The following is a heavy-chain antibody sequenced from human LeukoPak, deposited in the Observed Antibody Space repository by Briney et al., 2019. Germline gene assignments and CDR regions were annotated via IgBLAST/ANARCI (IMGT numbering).Heavy chain of an antibody. Sequence: SEPLSLTCTVSDGSISSDSYYWGWIRQPPGKGLEWIWSIYYSGRTCYNPSLKRRVTISIGTSKNQVSLKLISVTAADTAVYYCARDMSWSGWYALDYWGQRTLVTVSS. CDR1: DGSISSDSYY. J-gene: IGHJ4*02. CDR2: IYYSGRT. D-gene: IGHD6-19*01. V-gene: IGHV4-39*07. CDR3: ARDMSWSGWYALDY.